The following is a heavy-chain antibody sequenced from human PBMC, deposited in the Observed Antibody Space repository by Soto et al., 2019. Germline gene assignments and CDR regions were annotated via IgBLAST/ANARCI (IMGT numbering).Heavy chain of an antibody. CDR2: ISGSGSTI. CDR1: GFTFSSYA. CDR3: AKVFYYYDSSGYYYFDY. J-gene: IGHJ4*02. Sequence: LRLSCAASGFTFSSYAVSWVRQAPGKGPEWISSISGSGSTIYYADSVKGRFTISRDNSKNTLYLQMSSLRAEDTAVYYCAKVFYYYDSSGYYYFDYWGQGTLVTVSA. D-gene: IGHD3-22*01. V-gene: IGHV3-23*01.